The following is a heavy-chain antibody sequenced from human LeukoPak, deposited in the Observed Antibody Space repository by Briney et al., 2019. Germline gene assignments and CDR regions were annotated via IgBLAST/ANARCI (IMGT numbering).Heavy chain of an antibody. D-gene: IGHD6-19*01. CDR1: GFTFDDYG. V-gene: IGHV3-20*04. J-gene: IGHJ4*02. CDR2: INWNGGST. Sequence: GGSLRLSCAASGFTFDDYGMSWVRQAPGKGLEWVSGINWNGGSTGYADSVKGRFTISRDNAKNSLYLQMTSLRAEDTALYYCAKARIAVAGTPDYWGQGTLVTVSS. CDR3: AKARIAVAGTPDY.